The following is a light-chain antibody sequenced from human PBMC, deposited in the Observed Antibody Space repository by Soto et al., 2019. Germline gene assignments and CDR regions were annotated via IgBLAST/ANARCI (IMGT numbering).Light chain of an antibody. CDR3: LLSYSGPSI. V-gene: IGLV7-46*01. CDR2: DIN. Sequence: QAVVTQEPSLTVSPGGTVTLTCGSRTGTVTSGHYPYWFQVKPGQAPRTLLYDINNKHSWTPARFSGSLLGGKAALTLSGAQPEDEADYYCLLSYSGPSIFGRGPQLTVL. CDR1: TGTVTSGHY. J-gene: IGLJ7*01.